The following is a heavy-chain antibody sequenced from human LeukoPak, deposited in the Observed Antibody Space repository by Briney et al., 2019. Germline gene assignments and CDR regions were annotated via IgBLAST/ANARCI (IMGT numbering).Heavy chain of an antibody. V-gene: IGHV3-48*02. CDR2: IDSSGDTI. CDR3: ARDSLLEWLTFDY. J-gene: IGHJ4*02. Sequence: GGSLRLSCAASGFTFSSYAMSRVRRAPGKGLEWVSYIDSSGDTIYYADSVRGRFTISRDNAKNSLYLQMNSLRDEDTAVYYCARDSLLEWLTFDYWGQGTLVIVSS. D-gene: IGHD3-3*01. CDR1: GFTFSSYA.